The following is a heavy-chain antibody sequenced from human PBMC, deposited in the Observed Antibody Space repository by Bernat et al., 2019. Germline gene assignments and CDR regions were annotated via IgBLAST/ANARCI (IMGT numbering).Heavy chain of an antibody. D-gene: IGHD2-15*01. CDR2: IWYDGSNK. V-gene: IGHV3-33*01. Sequence: QVQLVESGGGVVQPGRSLRLSCAASGFTFSSYGMHWVRQAPGKGLEWVAVIWYDGSNKYYADSVKGRFTISRDNSKNTLYLQMNSLRAEDTAVYYCASSYCSGGSCYSNFDYWVQGTLVTVSS. J-gene: IGHJ4*02. CDR1: GFTFSSYG. CDR3: ASSYCSGGSCYSNFDY.